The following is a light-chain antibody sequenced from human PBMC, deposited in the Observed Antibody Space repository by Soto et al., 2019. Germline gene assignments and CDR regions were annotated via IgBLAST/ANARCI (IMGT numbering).Light chain of an antibody. CDR1: QSVSNM. J-gene: IGKJ1*01. Sequence: DIVMTQPPDILSVSSGERATLSYRASQSVSNMLAWYQQKPGQAPRLLIHGATTRATGIPARFSGSGSGTEFTLTISSLQSEDFAVYFCQKYNNWPETFGQGTKVDI. V-gene: IGKV3-15*01. CDR2: GAT. CDR3: QKYNNWPET.